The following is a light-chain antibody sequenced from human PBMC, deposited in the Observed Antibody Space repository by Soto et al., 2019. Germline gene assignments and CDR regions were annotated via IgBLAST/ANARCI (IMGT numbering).Light chain of an antibody. J-gene: IGLJ1*01. V-gene: IGLV2-14*01. CDR2: EVT. CDR1: SSDIGAYNY. Sequence: QSVLTKPASVSGSPGQSITISCIGTSSDIGAYNYVSWYQQHPGKVPKLMIYEVTNRPSGLSNRFSGSKSGNTASLTISGLXAEDEAEYFCSSYSSTSTLYVFGTGTKVTVL. CDR3: SSYSSTSTLYV.